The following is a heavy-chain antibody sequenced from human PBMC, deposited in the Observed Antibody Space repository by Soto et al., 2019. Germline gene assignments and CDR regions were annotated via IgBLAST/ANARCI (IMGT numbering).Heavy chain of an antibody. CDR1: GYTFTSYY. J-gene: IGHJ6*02. CDR2: INPSGGST. CDR3: ARDLGSTDYYYYYGMDV. V-gene: IGHV1-46*01. Sequence: QVQLVQSGAEVKKPGASVKVSCKAPGYTFTSYYMHWVRQAPGQGLEWMGIINPSGGSTSYAQKFQGRVTMTRDTSTSTVYMELSSLRSEDTAVYYCARDLGSTDYYYYYGMDVWGQGTTVTVSS. D-gene: IGHD2-2*01.